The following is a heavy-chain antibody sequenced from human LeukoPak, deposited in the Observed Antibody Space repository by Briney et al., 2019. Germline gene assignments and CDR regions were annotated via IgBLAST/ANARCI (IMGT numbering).Heavy chain of an antibody. J-gene: IGHJ4*02. CDR1: GYTFTSNY. V-gene: IGHV1-8*02. Sequence: GASVKVSCKASGYTFTSNYIHWVRQATGQGLEWMGWMNPNSGNTGYAQKFQGRVTMTRNTSISTAYMELSSLRSEDTAVYYCARGGYSYGTGYSDYWGQGTLVTVSS. CDR2: MNPNSGNT. D-gene: IGHD5-18*01. CDR3: ARGGYSYGTGYSDY.